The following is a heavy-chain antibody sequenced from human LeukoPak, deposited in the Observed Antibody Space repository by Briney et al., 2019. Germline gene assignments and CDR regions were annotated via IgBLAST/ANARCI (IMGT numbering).Heavy chain of an antibody. CDR2: IYYSGST. V-gene: IGHV4-39*01. CDR1: GGSISSSSYY. J-gene: IGHJ4*02. CDR3: ARHLRVVPEYYFDY. Sequence: IPSETLSLTCTVSGGSISSSSYYWGWIRQPPGKGLEWIGSIYYSGSTYYNPSLESRVTISVDTSKNQFSLKLSSVTAADTAVYYCARHLRVVPEYYFDYWGQGTLVTVSS. D-gene: IGHD2-15*01.